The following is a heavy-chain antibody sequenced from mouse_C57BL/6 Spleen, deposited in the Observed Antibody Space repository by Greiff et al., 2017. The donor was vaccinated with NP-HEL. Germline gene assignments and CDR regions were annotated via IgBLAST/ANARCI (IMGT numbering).Heavy chain of an antibody. D-gene: IGHD2-10*02. J-gene: IGHJ4*01. CDR3: ARRYGAMDY. CDR1: GYTFTSYW. V-gene: IGHV1-69*01. Sequence: VQLQQPGAELVMPGASVKLSCKASGYTFTSYWMHWVKQRPGQGLEWIGEIDPSDSYTNYNQKFKGKYTLTVDKSSSTAYMQLSSLTSKDSAVYYCARRYGAMDYWGQGTSVTVSS. CDR2: IDPSDSYT.